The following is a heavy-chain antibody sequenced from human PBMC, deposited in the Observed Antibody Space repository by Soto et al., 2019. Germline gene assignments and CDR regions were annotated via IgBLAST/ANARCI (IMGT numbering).Heavy chain of an antibody. CDR1: GFTFSSYS. Sequence: GGSLRLSCAASGFTFSSYSMNWVRQAPGKGLEWVSSISSSSSYIYYADSVKGRFTISRDNAKNSLYLQMNSLRAEDTAAYYCASFRAKYCSSTSCPPKVWGKGTTVTVSS. V-gene: IGHV3-21*01. CDR3: ASFRAKYCSSTSCPPKV. D-gene: IGHD2-2*01. CDR2: ISSSSSYI. J-gene: IGHJ6*04.